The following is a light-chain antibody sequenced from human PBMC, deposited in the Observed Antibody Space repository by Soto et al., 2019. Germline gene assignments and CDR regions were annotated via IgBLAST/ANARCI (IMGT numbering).Light chain of an antibody. V-gene: IGLV2-14*01. CDR2: DVS. J-gene: IGLJ1*01. CDR1: SSDVGGYNY. Sequence: QSVLTQPASVSGSPGQSITISCTGTSSDVGGYNYVPWYQQHPGKAPKLMIYDVSNRPSGVSNRFSGSKSGNTASLTISGLQAEDEADYYCSSYTSSNTLVFGTGTKVTVL. CDR3: SSYTSSNTLV.